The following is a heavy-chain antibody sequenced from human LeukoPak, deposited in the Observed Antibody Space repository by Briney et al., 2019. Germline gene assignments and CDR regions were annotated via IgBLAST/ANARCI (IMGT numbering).Heavy chain of an antibody. Sequence: PSETLSLTCTVSGGSISSYYWSWIRQPPGKGLEWIGEINHSGSTNYNPSLKSRVTISVDTSKNQFSLKLSSVTAADTAVYYCARHGSYDSGGYYYWGQGTLVTVSS. D-gene: IGHD3-22*01. CDR1: GGSISSYY. V-gene: IGHV4-34*01. J-gene: IGHJ4*02. CDR2: INHSGST. CDR3: ARHGSYDSGGYYY.